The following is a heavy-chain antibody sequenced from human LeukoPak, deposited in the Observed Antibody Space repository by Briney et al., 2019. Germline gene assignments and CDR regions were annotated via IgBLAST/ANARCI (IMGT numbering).Heavy chain of an antibody. CDR2: IYPGDSDT. V-gene: IGHV5-51*01. J-gene: IGHJ4*02. CDR1: GYRFTSYW. D-gene: IGHD6-19*01. CDR3: ARLLSRVAGFDY. Sequence: GESLQISCQGSGYRFTSYWIGWVRQLPGKGLEGMGIIYPGDSDTRYSPSFQGQVTISADKSISTAYLQWSSLNASDTAMYYCARLLSRVAGFDYWGQGTLVTVSS.